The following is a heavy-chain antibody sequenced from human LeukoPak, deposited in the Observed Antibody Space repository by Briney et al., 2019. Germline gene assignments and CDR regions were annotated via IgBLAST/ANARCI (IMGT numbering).Heavy chain of an antibody. CDR1: GFTFSSYW. D-gene: IGHD3-22*01. Sequence: GGSLRLSCAASGFTFSSYWMSWVRQAPGKGLECVANIKQDGSEKYYVDSVKGRFTISRDNAKNSLYLQMNSLRAEDTAVYYCARDRGYYYDSSGYYYYYWGQGTLVTVSS. CDR3: ARDRGYYYDSSGYYYYY. J-gene: IGHJ4*02. V-gene: IGHV3-7*01. CDR2: IKQDGSEK.